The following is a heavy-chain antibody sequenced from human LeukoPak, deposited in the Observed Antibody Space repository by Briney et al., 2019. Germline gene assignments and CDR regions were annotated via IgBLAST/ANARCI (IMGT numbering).Heavy chain of an antibody. V-gene: IGHV1-8*01. D-gene: IGHD6-6*01. CDR1: GYTFTSYD. J-gene: IGHJ3*02. Sequence: GASVKVSCKASGYTFTSYDINWVRQATGQGLEWMGWMNPNSGNTGYAQKFQGRVTMTRNTSISTAYMELRSLRSDDTAVYYCARDRTIAARPGRPDAFDIWGQGTMVTVSS. CDR3: ARDRTIAARPGRPDAFDI. CDR2: MNPNSGNT.